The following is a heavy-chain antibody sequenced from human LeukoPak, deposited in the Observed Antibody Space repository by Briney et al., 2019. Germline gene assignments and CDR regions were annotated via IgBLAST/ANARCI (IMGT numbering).Heavy chain of an antibody. D-gene: IGHD2-2*02. J-gene: IGHJ4*02. Sequence: SETLSLTCTVSGGSISSSSYYWGWIRQPPGKGLEWIGSIYYSGSTYYNPSLKSRVTISVDTSKNQFSLKLSSVTAADTAVYYCASRGYCGSTSCYTEYYFDYWGQGTLVTVSS. V-gene: IGHV4-39*01. CDR1: GGSISSSSYY. CDR2: IYYSGST. CDR3: ASRGYCGSTSCYTEYYFDY.